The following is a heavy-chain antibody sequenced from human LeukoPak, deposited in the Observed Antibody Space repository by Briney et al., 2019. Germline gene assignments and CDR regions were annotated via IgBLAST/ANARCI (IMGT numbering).Heavy chain of an antibody. V-gene: IGHV3-30*02. CDR2: IRYDGSNK. CDR1: EFTFSRYG. D-gene: IGHD3-22*01. Sequence: PGGSLRLPCAASEFTFSRYGMHWVRQAPGKGLEWVAFIRYDGSNKYYADSVKGRFTISRDNAKNTLYLQMNSLRAEDTAVYYCARVPRYSYYDSSGYLHYMDVWGKGTTVTVSS. CDR3: ARVPRYSYYDSSGYLHYMDV. J-gene: IGHJ6*03.